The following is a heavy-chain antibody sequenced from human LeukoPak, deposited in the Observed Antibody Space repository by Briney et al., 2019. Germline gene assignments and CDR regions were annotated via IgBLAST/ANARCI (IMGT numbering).Heavy chain of an antibody. V-gene: IGHV4-34*01. CDR1: GGSISSYY. CDR3: ARRGSGRRLLVFGSYYGSGKVFDP. CDR2: INHSGST. Sequence: PSETLSLTCTVSGGSISSYYWSWIRQPPGKGLEWIGEINHSGSTNYNPSLKSRVTISVDTSKNQFSLKLSSVTAADTAVYYCARRGSGRRLLVFGSYYGSGKVFDPWGQGTLVTVSS. J-gene: IGHJ5*02. D-gene: IGHD3-10*01.